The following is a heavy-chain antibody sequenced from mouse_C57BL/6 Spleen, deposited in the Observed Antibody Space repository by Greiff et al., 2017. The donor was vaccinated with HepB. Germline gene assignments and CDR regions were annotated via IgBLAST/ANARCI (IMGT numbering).Heavy chain of an antibody. CDR1: GYTFTSYW. CDR2: IDPNSGGT. Sequence: QSCKASGYTFTSYWMHWVKQRPGRGLEWIGRIDPNSGGTKYNEKFKSKATLTVDKPSSTAYMQLSSLTSEDSAVYYCASYDYDEGGFDYWGQGTTLTVSS. CDR3: ASYDYDEGGFDY. D-gene: IGHD2-4*01. J-gene: IGHJ2*01. V-gene: IGHV1-72*01.